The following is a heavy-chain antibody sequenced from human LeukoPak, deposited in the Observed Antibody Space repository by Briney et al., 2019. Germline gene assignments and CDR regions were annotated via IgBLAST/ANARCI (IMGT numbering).Heavy chain of an antibody. V-gene: IGHV3-21*01. CDR1: GFTFSSYS. CDR3: ARTYDSSGYSNFDY. Sequence: GRSLRLSCAASGFTFSSYSMNWVRQAPGKGLEWVSSISSSSSYIYYADSVKGRFTISRDNAKNSLYLQMNSLRAEDTAVYYCARTYDSSGYSNFDYWGQGTLVTVSS. J-gene: IGHJ4*02. D-gene: IGHD3-22*01. CDR2: ISSSSSYI.